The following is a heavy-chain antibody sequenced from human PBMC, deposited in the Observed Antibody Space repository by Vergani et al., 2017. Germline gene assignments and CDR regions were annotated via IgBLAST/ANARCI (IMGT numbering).Heavy chain of an antibody. D-gene: IGHD1-1*01. J-gene: IGHJ6*02. Sequence: LEESGGGSVKPGGSLRLSCAASGFKFSDHYMSWIRQAPGKGLEWVSHISPGASTVSYTDSVTGRFTVSRDNDNNSLTLDMTTLRVEDTAFYYCAKNPDISTTRHYYAMDVWRQGTTVIVSS. CDR1: GFKFSDHY. CDR2: ISPGASTV. CDR3: AKNPDISTTRHYYAMDV. V-gene: IGHV3-11*04.